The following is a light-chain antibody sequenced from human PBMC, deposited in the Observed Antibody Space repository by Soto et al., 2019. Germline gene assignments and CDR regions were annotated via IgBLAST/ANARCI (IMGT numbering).Light chain of an antibody. Sequence: DSQMTQYPSTLSASVGDRVTITCRASQSINSWLAWYQQKPGKAPKLLISKASTLQSGVPPRFSGSGSGTEFTLTISSLQPDDFATYYCQQYDSYPMTFGGGTKVEIK. J-gene: IGKJ4*01. V-gene: IGKV1-5*03. CDR2: KAS. CDR1: QSINSW. CDR3: QQYDSYPMT.